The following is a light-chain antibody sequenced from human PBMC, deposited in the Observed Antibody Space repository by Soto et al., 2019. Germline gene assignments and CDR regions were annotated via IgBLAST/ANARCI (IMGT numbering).Light chain of an antibody. CDR2: AAS. Sequence: AIPMTQSPSSLSASVGDRVTITCRASQGIGNEVGWYQQKPGKAPKLLIYAASSLQSGVPSRFSGSGSGTDFTLTISSLQPDDSATYYCLQDYNSPLTFGPGTKVDIK. J-gene: IGKJ3*01. CDR1: QGIGNE. V-gene: IGKV1-6*01. CDR3: LQDYNSPLT.